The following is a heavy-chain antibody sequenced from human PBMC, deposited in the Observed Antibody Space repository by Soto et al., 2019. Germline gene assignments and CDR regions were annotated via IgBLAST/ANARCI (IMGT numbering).Heavy chain of an antibody. CDR1: GYTFTSYG. Sequence: GASVKVSCKASGYTFTSYGISWVRQAPGQGHEWMGWISAYNGNTNYAQKLQGRVTMTTDTSTSTAYMELRSLRSDDTAVYYCARSRTIFGVADYYYYGMDVWGQGTPVTVSS. D-gene: IGHD3-3*01. V-gene: IGHV1-18*01. CDR2: ISAYNGNT. J-gene: IGHJ6*02. CDR3: ARSRTIFGVADYYYYGMDV.